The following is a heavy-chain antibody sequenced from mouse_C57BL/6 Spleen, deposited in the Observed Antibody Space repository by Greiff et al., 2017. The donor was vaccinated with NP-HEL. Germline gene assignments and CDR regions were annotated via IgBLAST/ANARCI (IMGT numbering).Heavy chain of an antibody. Sequence: EVQLVESGGGLVKPGGSLKLSCAASGFTFSDYGMHWVRQAPEKGLEWVAYISSGSSTIYYADTVKGRFTISRDNAKNTLFLQMTSLRSEDTAMYYCARGFITPVVAFDYWGQGTTLTVSS. CDR1: GFTFSDYG. V-gene: IGHV5-17*01. J-gene: IGHJ2*01. CDR3: ARGFITPVVAFDY. D-gene: IGHD1-1*01. CDR2: ISSGSSTI.